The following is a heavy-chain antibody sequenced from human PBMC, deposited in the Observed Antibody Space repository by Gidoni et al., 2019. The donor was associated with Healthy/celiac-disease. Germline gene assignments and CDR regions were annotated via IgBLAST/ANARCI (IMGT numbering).Heavy chain of an antibody. CDR1: GFTFSSYG. D-gene: IGHD5-12*01. Sequence: QVQLVESGGGVVQPGRSLRLSCAASGFTFSSYGMHWVRQAPGKGLEWGAVISYDGSNKYYADSVKGRFTISRDNSKNTLYLQMNSLRAEDTAVYYCAKARNIVATMSDYWGQGTLVTVSS. CDR2: ISYDGSNK. CDR3: AKARNIVATMSDY. V-gene: IGHV3-30*18. J-gene: IGHJ4*02.